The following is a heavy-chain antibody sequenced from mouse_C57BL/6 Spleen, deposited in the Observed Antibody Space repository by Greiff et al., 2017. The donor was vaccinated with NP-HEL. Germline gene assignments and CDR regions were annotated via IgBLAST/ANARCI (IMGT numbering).Heavy chain of an antibody. CDR2: ISDGGSYT. CDR3: ARGPYGSSSYFDY. Sequence: EVKLVESGGGLVKPGGSLKLSCAASGFTFSSYAMSWVRQTPEKRLEWVATISDGGSYTYYPDNVKGRFTISRDNAKNNLYLQMSHLKSEDTAMYYCARGPYGSSSYFDYWGQGTTLTVSS. V-gene: IGHV5-4*03. D-gene: IGHD1-1*01. J-gene: IGHJ2*01. CDR1: GFTFSSYA.